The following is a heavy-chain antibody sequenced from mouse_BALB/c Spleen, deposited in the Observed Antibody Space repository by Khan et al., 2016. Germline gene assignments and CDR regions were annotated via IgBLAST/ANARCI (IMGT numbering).Heavy chain of an antibody. CDR2: ISDGGSYT. V-gene: IGHV5-4*02. D-gene: IGHD2-4*01. CDR3: AREGLRRGFAY. J-gene: IGHJ3*01. CDR1: GFTFSDYY. Sequence: EVELVESGGGLVKPGGSLKLSCAASGFTFSDYYMYWVRQTPEKRLEWVATISDGGSYTYYPDSVKGRFTISSDNAKNNLYLQMSSLKSEDTAMYYCAREGLRRGFAYRGQGTLVTVSA.